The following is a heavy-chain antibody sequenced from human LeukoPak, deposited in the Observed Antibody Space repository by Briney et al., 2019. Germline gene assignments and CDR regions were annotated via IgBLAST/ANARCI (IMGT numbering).Heavy chain of an antibody. CDR3: ARDSAYCGGDCYRGQDDDFDI. CDR1: GYTFTSYD. CDR2: ISVYNGNT. Sequence: GASVKVTCKASGYTFTSYDINWVRQATGQGLEWMAWISVYNGNTNFAQKFQGKGTMTRDTSIGTAYMELNRLRSDDTAVYYCARDSAYCGGDCYRGQDDDFDIWGQGTMVTVSS. V-gene: IGHV1-2*02. J-gene: IGHJ3*02. D-gene: IGHD2-21*02.